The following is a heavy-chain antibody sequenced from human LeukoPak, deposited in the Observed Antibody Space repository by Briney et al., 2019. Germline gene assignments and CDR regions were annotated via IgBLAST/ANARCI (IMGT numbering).Heavy chain of an antibody. D-gene: IGHD2-2*02. J-gene: IGHJ6*02. CDR1: GYSFTSYW. CDR3: ARHHCSSTSCYRGYYYYGMDV. CDR2: IYPGDSDT. V-gene: IGHV5-51*01. Sequence: GESLRISCKGSGYSFTSYWIGWVRQMPGKGLEWMGIIYPGDSDTRYSPSFQGQVTISADKSISTAYLQWSSLKASDTAMYYCARHHCSSTSCYRGYYYYGMDVWGQGTTVTVS.